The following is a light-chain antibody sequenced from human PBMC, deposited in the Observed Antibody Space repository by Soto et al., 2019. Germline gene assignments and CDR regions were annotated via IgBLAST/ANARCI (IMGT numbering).Light chain of an antibody. Sequence: EIVLTQSPDTLSLSPGERATLSCRASQSVSSSYLAWYQQTPGQAPRLLIYGTSNRATGIPDRFRGSGSGTDFTLTISRLEPDDFAVYYCQQYGNSRWTFGQGTKVEIK. J-gene: IGKJ1*01. CDR1: QSVSSSY. V-gene: IGKV3-20*01. CDR2: GTS. CDR3: QQYGNSRWT.